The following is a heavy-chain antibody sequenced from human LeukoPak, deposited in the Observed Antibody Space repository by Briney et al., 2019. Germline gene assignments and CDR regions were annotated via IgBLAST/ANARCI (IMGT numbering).Heavy chain of an antibody. D-gene: IGHD1-1*01. CDR3: ARGSYNWNDADY. CDR2: INPNSGDT. Sequence: ASVKVSCKASGYTFTGYYMHWVQQAPGQGLEWMGWINPNSGDTNYAQKFQGRVTMTRDTSISTAYMELSRLRSDDTAVYYCARGSYNWNDADYWGQGTLVTVSS. CDR1: GYTFTGYY. V-gene: IGHV1-2*02. J-gene: IGHJ4*02.